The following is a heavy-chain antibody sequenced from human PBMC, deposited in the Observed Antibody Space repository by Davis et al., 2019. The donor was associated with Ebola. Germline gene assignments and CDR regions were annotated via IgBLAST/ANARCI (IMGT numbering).Heavy chain of an antibody. J-gene: IGHJ4*02. D-gene: IGHD3-10*01. V-gene: IGHV1-46*01. CDR3: AREGEGS. CDR1: GYTLTSYH. CDR2: THPASTYT. Sequence: AASVKVSCKASGYTLTSYHIHWVRQAPGQGLEWMGMTHPASTYTTYAQRFQGRVTMTSDTSTRTVYMEVKRLTSEDTAVYYCAREGEGSWGQGTLVTVSS.